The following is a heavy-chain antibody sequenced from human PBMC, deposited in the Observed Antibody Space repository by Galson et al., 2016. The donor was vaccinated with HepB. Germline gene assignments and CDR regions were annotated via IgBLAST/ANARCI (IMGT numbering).Heavy chain of an antibody. CDR3: VREYYGRLEQ. V-gene: IGHV3-48*02. D-gene: IGHD2-21*01. J-gene: IGHJ4*02. CDR1: GFSLSHYG. Sequence: SLRLSCAASGFSLSHYGMTWVRLAPGRGLEWISFISNTGPTTYYADSVRGRFTTSRDNAKNSLYLEMNSLRDEDTAVYFCVREYYGRLEQWGQGTLVTVSS. CDR2: ISNTGPTT.